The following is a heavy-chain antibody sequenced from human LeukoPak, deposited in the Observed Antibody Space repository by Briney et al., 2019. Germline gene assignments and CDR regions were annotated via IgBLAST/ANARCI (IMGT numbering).Heavy chain of an antibody. Sequence: SETLSLTCAVSGVSFSNYYWSWVRQTPGKGLEWIGEINHSGYTNDSPSLKSRVTLSIDTSRKQFSLNLRSVTVADTGIYYCTRMTTGHDYWGQGTLVTVSS. CDR3: TRMTTGHDY. CDR2: INHSGYT. CDR1: GVSFSNYY. V-gene: IGHV4-34*01. D-gene: IGHD4-17*01. J-gene: IGHJ4*02.